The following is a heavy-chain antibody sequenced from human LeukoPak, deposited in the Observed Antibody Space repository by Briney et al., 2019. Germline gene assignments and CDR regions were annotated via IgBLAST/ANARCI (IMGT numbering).Heavy chain of an antibody. J-gene: IGHJ4*02. CDR2: ISGSGGST. V-gene: IGHV3-23*01. Sequence: GRSLRLSCAASGFTFSSYAMSWVRQAPGKGLEWVSGISGSGGSTYYADSVKGRFTISRDNSKKTLFMQMNSLRAEDTAVYYCANPAASASGGYWGQGTLVTVSS. CDR3: ANPAASASGGY. CDR1: GFTFSSYA. D-gene: IGHD3-16*01.